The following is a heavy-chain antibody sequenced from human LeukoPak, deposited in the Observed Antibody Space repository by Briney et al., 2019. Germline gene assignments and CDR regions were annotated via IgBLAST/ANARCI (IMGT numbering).Heavy chain of an antibody. J-gene: IGHJ2*01. CDR2: IYHSGST. Sequence: SETLSLTCAVSGGSISSGGYSWSWIRQPPGKGLEWIGYIYHSGSTYYNPSLKSQVTISVDRSKNQFSLKLSSVTAADTAVYYCARDSPYWYFDLWGRGTLVTVSS. CDR3: ARDSPYWYFDL. V-gene: IGHV4-30-2*01. CDR1: GGSISSGGYS.